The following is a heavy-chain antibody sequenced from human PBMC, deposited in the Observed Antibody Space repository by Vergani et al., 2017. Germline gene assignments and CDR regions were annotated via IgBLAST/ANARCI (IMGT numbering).Heavy chain of an antibody. J-gene: IGHJ6*03. V-gene: IGHV3-23*01. Sequence: EVQLLESGGGLVQPGGSLRLSCAASGFTFSSYAMSWVRQAPGKGLEWVSAISGSGGSTYYADSVKGRFTISRDNSKNTLYLQMNSLRAEDTAVYYCAKSPYCSSTSCYTPNYYYYYMDVWGKGTTVTVSS. D-gene: IGHD2-2*02. CDR2: ISGSGGST. CDR3: AKSPYCSSTSCYTPNYYYYYMDV. CDR1: GFTFSSYA.